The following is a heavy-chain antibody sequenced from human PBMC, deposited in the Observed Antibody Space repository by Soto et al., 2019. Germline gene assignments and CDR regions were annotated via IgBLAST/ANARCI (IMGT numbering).Heavy chain of an antibody. V-gene: IGHV3-30*18. D-gene: IGHD3-22*01. J-gene: IGHJ4*02. CDR3: AKDSPCDYYDSSGYCYYFDY. CDR1: GFTFNTYG. Sequence: GGSLRLSCAASGFTFNTYGMHWARQAPGKGLQWVAVVSYDGSNKYYADSVKGRFTISRDNSKNTLYLQMNSLRAEDTAVYYCAKDSPCDYYDSSGYCYYFDYWGQGTLVTVSS. CDR2: VSYDGSNK.